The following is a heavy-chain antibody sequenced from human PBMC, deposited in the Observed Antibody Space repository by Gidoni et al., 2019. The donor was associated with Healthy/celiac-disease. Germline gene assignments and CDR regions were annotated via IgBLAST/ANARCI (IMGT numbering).Heavy chain of an antibody. CDR3: ARDRQWVGFNGFDY. CDR1: GFTFRNYG. Sequence: QVQLVESGGGVVQPGRSLRLSCAASGFTFRNYGMHWVRQAPGKGLEWVAIIWYDGTNKYYADSVKGRFTISRDNSKNTLYLQMNSLRAEDTAVYYCARDRQWVGFNGFDYWGQGTLVTASS. CDR2: IWYDGTNK. V-gene: IGHV3-33*01. D-gene: IGHD6-19*01. J-gene: IGHJ4*02.